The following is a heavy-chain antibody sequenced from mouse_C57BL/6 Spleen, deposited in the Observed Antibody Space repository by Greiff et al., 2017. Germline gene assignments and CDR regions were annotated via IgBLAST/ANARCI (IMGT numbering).Heavy chain of an antibody. CDR1: GYTFTSYW. Sequence: QVQLQQPGAELVKPGASVKLSCKASGYTFTSYWMQWVKQRPGQGLEWIGEIDPSDSCTNYNQKFKGKATLTVDTSSSTAYMQLSSLTSEDSAVYYCAVYGSHAMDYWGQGTSVTVSS. J-gene: IGHJ4*01. D-gene: IGHD1-1*01. CDR2: IDPSDSCT. V-gene: IGHV1-50*01. CDR3: AVYGSHAMDY.